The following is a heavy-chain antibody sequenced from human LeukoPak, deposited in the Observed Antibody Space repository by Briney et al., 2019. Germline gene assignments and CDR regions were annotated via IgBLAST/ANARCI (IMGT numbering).Heavy chain of an antibody. CDR1: GYTFTGYY. J-gene: IGHJ6*02. D-gene: IGHD6-19*01. CDR3: ARGVRLVRLYGMDV. V-gene: IGHV1-2*02. Sequence: GVSVKVSCKASGYTFTGYYMHWVRQAPGQGLEWMGWINPNSGGTNYAQKFQGRVTMTRDTSISTAYMELSRLRSDDTAVYYCARGVRLVRLYGMDVWGQGTTVTVSS. CDR2: INPNSGGT.